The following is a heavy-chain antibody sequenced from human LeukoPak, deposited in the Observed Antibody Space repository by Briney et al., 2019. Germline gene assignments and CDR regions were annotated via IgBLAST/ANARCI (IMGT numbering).Heavy chain of an antibody. CDR2: ISSSSSYK. Sequence: PGGSLRLSCVASGFTFSSYSMNWVRQAPGKRLEWVSSISSSSSYKYYTDSVKGRFTISRDNAKNSLYLQMNSLRAEDTAAYYCARSAAGTYYWGQGTLVTVSS. J-gene: IGHJ4*02. D-gene: IGHD1-1*01. CDR1: GFTFSSYS. CDR3: ARSAAGTYY. V-gene: IGHV3-21*01.